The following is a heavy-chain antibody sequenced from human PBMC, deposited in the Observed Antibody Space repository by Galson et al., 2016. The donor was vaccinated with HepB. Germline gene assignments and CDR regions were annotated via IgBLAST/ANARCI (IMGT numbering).Heavy chain of an antibody. CDR2: ISYEGSNK. V-gene: IGHV3-30*04. D-gene: IGHD2-2*01. Sequence: SLRLSCAASGFTFNTYDMHWVRQAPGKGLEWVAVISYEGSNKYYADSVKGRVTISRDNSKNTLYLQVNSLRAEDTAVYYCATLRRYCSSANCGDYWGQGTLVTVSS. CDR3: ATLRRYCSSANCGDY. CDR1: GFTFNTYD. J-gene: IGHJ4*02.